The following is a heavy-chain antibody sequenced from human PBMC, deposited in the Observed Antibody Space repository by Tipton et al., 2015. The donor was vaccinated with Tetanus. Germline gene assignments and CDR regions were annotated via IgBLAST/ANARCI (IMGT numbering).Heavy chain of an antibody. CDR3: ARSHVFRLTLFGEEIPRSGRFDP. Sequence: SLRLSCAASGFTFSNYAMIWVRQAPGKGLEWVSAISASGRNTYYADSVKGRFTSSRDNSKNIHYLEMSSLRAEDTAVYYCARSHVFRLTLFGEEIPRSGRFDPWGQGTQVTVSS. V-gene: IGHV3-23*01. CDR1: GFTFSNYA. J-gene: IGHJ5*02. D-gene: IGHD3-3*01. CDR2: ISASGRNT.